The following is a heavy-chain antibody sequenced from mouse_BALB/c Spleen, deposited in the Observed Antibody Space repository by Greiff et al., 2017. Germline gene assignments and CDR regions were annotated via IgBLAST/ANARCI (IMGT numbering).Heavy chain of an antibody. V-gene: IGHV5-12-2*01. Sequence: EVKLVESGGGLVQPGGSLKLSCAASGFTFSSYTMSWVRQTPEKRLEWVAYISNGGGSTYYPDTVKGRFTISRDNAKNTLYLQMSSLKSEDTAMYYCARGGYYAMDYWGQGTSVTVSS. CDR2: ISNGGGST. J-gene: IGHJ4*01. CDR3: ARGGYYAMDY. CDR1: GFTFSSYT.